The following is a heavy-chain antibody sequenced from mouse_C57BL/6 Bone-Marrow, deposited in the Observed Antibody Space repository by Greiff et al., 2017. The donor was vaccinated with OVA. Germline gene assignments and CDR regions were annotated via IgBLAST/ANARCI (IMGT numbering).Heavy chain of an antibody. CDR1: GFTFNTYA. Sequence: EVKLLESGGGLVQPKGSLKLSCAASGFTFNTYAMHWVRQAPGQGLEWVARIRSQSSNYANYYAASVKDRFTISRDDSQSMLYLQMNNLKTEDTAMYDCVRDRGLWSFDYWGQGTTLTVSS. CDR3: VRDRGLWSFDY. J-gene: IGHJ2*01. CDR2: IRSQSSNYAN. V-gene: IGHV10-3*01. D-gene: IGHD1-1*02.